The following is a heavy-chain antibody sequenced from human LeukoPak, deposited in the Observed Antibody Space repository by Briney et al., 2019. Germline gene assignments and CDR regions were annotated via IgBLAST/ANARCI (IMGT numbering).Heavy chain of an antibody. J-gene: IGHJ4*02. CDR2: IYYSGST. CDR3: ARGPTYGDFRLFDY. Sequence: SQTLSLTCTVSGGSISSGDYYWSWIRQPPGKGLEWIGYIYYSGSTYYNPSLKSRVTISVDTSKNQFSLKLSSVTAADTAVYYCARGPTYGDFRLFDYWGQGTLVTVSS. CDR1: GGSISSGDYY. D-gene: IGHD4-17*01. V-gene: IGHV4-30-4*01.